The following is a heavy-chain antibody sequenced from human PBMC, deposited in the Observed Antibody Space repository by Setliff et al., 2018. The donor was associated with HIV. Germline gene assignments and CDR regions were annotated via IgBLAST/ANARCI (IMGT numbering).Heavy chain of an antibody. CDR2: MNPFSGDT. V-gene: IGHV1-8*01. D-gene: IGHD3-10*01. J-gene: IGHJ4*02. CDR1: GYTFLNYD. CDR3: ARTSFHGSGNYGGFYFES. Sequence: ASVKVSCKSLGYTFLNYDIFWVRQATGQGLEWMARMNPFSGDTAFAQKFHGRVTLTRNTSRRTAYMTLNTLKYEDTAVYYCARTSFHGSGNYGGFYFESWGQGTLVTVSS.